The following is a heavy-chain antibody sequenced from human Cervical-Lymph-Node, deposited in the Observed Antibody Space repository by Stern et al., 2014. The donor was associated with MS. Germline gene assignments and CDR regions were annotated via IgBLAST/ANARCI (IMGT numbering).Heavy chain of an antibody. D-gene: IGHD3-22*01. CDR2: INTGNGNT. CDR3: ARDPGSSYDSSGYDDDAFDF. V-gene: IGHV1-3*04. J-gene: IGHJ3*01. Sequence: QVQLVQSGAEVKKPGASVKVSCKASGYTFTSYAMHWVRQAPGQRLEWMGWINTGNGNTKYSQKFQGRVTITRDTSARTVYMELSSLRSEDTAVYYCARDPGSSYDSSGYDDDAFDFWGQGTTVTVSS. CDR1: GYTFTSYA.